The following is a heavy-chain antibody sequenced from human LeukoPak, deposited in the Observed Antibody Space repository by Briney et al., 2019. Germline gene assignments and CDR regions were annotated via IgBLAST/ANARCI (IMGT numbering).Heavy chain of an antibody. CDR1: GFTFSSYS. CDR3: ARDYGQQPNWFDP. J-gene: IGHJ5*02. D-gene: IGHD6-13*01. CDR2: ISGSSSYI. Sequence: GGSLRLSCAASGFTFSSYSMNWVRQAPGKGLEWVSSISGSSSYIYYADSVKGRFTISRDNAKNSLYLQMNSLRAEDTAVYYCARDYGQQPNWFDPWGQGTLVTVSS. V-gene: IGHV3-21*01.